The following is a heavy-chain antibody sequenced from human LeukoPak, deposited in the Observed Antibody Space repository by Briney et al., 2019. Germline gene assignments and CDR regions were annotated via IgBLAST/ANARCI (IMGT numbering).Heavy chain of an antibody. Sequence: SQTLSLTCAISGDSVSSNSVTWNWIRQSPSRGPEWLGRTYYRSTWYNDYAVSVRGRITVNPDTSKNHFSLHLNSVTPEDTAVYYCARRLTQYDCFDPWGQGILVTVSS. D-gene: IGHD2-2*01. CDR1: GDSVSSNSVT. J-gene: IGHJ5*02. CDR2: TYYRSTWYN. CDR3: ARRLTQYDCFDP. V-gene: IGHV6-1*01.